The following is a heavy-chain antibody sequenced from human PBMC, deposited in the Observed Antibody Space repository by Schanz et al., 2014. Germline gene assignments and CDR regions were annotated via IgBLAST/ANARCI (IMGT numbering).Heavy chain of an antibody. CDR1: GYTFTSYS. CDR2: INVGNGNM. D-gene: IGHD2-21*01. CDR3: ARGRGCYDY. Sequence: QVHLVQSGAEVKKPGASVKVSCKASGYTFTSYSIHWVRQAPGQGLEWMGWINVGNGNMKYSQKFQGRVTITRDTSATTAYMELSSLRSEDTAVHYCARGRGCYDYWGQGTLVTVSS. J-gene: IGHJ4*02. V-gene: IGHV1-3*01.